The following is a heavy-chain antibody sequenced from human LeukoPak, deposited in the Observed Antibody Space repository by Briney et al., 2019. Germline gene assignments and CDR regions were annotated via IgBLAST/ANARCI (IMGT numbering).Heavy chain of an antibody. Sequence: PGGSLRLSCAASGFTFSSYWMSWVRQAPGKGLEWVSGINWNGGSTGYADSVKGRFTISRDNAKNSLYLQMNSLRAEDTALYYCARDTLYDSSGYHYFDYWGQGTLVTVSS. J-gene: IGHJ4*02. V-gene: IGHV3-20*04. CDR3: ARDTLYDSSGYHYFDY. CDR2: INWNGGST. D-gene: IGHD3-22*01. CDR1: GFTFSSYW.